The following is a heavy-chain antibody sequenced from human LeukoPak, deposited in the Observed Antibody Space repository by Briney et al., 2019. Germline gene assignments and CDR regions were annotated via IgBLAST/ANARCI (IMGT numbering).Heavy chain of an antibody. Sequence: GESLKISCKGSGYRFTSYWIGWVRQMPGKGLEWMGIIYPGDSDTRYSPSFQGQVTISADKSISTAYLQWSSLKASDTAMYYCARRNRDGYPPWFFDYWGQGTLVTVSS. D-gene: IGHD5-24*01. J-gene: IGHJ4*02. CDR3: ARRNRDGYPPWFFDY. V-gene: IGHV5-51*01. CDR2: IYPGDSDT. CDR1: GYRFTSYW.